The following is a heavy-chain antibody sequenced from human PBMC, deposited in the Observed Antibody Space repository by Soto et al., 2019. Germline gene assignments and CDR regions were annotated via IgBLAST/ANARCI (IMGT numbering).Heavy chain of an antibody. CDR3: APHNDISCYDFFGS. J-gene: IGHJ4*02. CDR1: GYSFTSYC. V-gene: IGHV5-10-1*01. D-gene: IGHD3-3*01. Sequence: GQSLKISCKGSGYSFTSYCITWVRQMPGKGLEWMGRIGPSDSYTNSSPSFPGHLVVSADKSISTAYLQSSRLKASDTAVHYCAPHNDISCYDFFGSWCRGTRVTV. CDR2: IGPSDSYT.